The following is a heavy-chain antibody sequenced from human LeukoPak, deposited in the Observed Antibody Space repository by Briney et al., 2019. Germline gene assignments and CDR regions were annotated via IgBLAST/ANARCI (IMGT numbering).Heavy chain of an antibody. J-gene: IGHJ4*02. D-gene: IGHD3-10*01. CDR2: SSSSGSTI. Sequence: LPGGSLRLSCAASGFTFSSYSMNWVRQAPGKGLEWVSYSSSSGSTIYYAVSVKGRFTISRDNAKNSLYLQMNSLRAEDTAVYYCATDDGSGSYYNDYWGQGTLVTVSS. CDR1: GFTFSSYS. V-gene: IGHV3-48*04. CDR3: ATDDGSGSYYNDY.